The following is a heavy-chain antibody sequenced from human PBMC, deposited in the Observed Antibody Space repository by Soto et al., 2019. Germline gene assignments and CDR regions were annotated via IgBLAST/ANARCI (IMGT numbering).Heavy chain of an antibody. V-gene: IGHV3-30-3*01. CDR1: GFTFSSYA. CDR3: ARGATIFGVDYYYYYGMDV. CDR2: ISYDGSNK. J-gene: IGHJ6*02. Sequence: GGSLRLSCAASGFTFSSYAMHWVRQAPGKGLEWVAVISYDGSNKYYADSVKGRFTISRDNSKNTLYLQMNSLRAEDTAVYYCARGATIFGVDYYYYYGMDVWGQGTTVTVSS. D-gene: IGHD3-3*01.